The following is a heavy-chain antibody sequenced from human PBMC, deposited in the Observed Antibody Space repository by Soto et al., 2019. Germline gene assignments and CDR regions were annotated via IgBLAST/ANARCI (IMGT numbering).Heavy chain of an antibody. CDR1: GFTFSSYA. CDR3: AKGWNDYVWGGYRSNWFDP. J-gene: IGHJ5*02. D-gene: IGHD3-16*02. CDR2: ISGSGGST. Sequence: PGGSLRLSCAASGFTFSSYAMSWVRQAPGKGLEWVSAISGSGGSTYYADSVKGRFTISRDNSKNTLYLQMNSLRAEDTAVYYCAKGWNDYVWGGYRSNWFDPWGQGTLVTVSS. V-gene: IGHV3-23*01.